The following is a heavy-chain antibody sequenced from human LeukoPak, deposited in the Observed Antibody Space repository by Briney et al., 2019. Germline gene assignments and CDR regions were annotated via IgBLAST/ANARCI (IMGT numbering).Heavy chain of an antibody. J-gene: IGHJ4*02. CDR2: IYSGGST. Sequence: GGSLRLSCAASGFTVSSNYMSWVRQAPGKGLEWVSVIYSGGSTYYADSVKGRFTISRDNSKNTLYLQMNSLRAEDTAVYYCARSDELLDPVDYWGQGTLVTVSS. D-gene: IGHD2-15*01. CDR3: ARSDELLDPVDY. CDR1: GFTVSSNY. V-gene: IGHV3-66*01.